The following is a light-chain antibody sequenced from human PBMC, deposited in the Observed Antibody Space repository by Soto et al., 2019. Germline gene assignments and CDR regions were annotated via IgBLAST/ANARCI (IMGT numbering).Light chain of an antibody. CDR1: LGISDY. Sequence: VGDRVTITCRASLGISDYLAWYQHKPGKVPKLLIFAASTLHSGVPSRFSGSGSGTDFTLTISSLQPDDVATYYCQKYNSPPWTFGQGTKVDIK. CDR3: QKYNSPPWT. CDR2: AAS. V-gene: IGKV1-27*01. J-gene: IGKJ1*01.